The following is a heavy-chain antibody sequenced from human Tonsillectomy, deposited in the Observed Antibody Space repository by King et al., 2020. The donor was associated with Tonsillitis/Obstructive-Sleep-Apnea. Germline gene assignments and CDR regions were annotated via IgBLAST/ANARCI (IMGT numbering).Heavy chain of an antibody. D-gene: IGHD3-3*01. V-gene: IGHV4-59*01. Sequence: QLQESGPGLVKPSETLSLTCTVSGGSISYYYWSWIRQPPGKGLEWIGYISYSGSTNYNPSLKSRVTISVDTSKSQFSLQLSSVTAADTAVYYCARDGGEFDFGGGSMPHDAFDLWGQGPMVTVSS. CDR3: ARDGGEFDFGGGSMPHDAFDL. CDR2: ISYSGST. CDR1: GGSISYYY. J-gene: IGHJ3*01.